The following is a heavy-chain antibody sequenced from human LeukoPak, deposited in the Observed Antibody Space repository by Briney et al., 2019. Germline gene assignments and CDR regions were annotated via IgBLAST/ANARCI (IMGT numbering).Heavy chain of an antibody. Sequence: GGSLRLSCAASGFTFSSYGMHWVRQAPGKGLEWVAFIRYDGSNKYYADSVQGRFTISRDNSKNTLYLQMNSLRAEDTAVYYCATPVRGVSPSFDYWGQGTLVTVSS. J-gene: IGHJ4*02. CDR2: IRYDGSNK. CDR1: GFTFSSYG. D-gene: IGHD3-10*01. CDR3: ATPVRGVSPSFDY. V-gene: IGHV3-30*02.